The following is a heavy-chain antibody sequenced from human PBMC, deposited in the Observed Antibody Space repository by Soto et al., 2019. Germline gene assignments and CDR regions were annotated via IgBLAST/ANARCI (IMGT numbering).Heavy chain of an antibody. J-gene: IGHJ3*02. CDR3: ARGAYDSSGYSSDAFDI. CDR1: GFTVSSNY. V-gene: IGHV3-66*01. CDR2: IYSGGST. D-gene: IGHD3-22*01. Sequence: GGSLRLSCAASGFTVSSNYMSWVRQAPGKGLEWVSVIYSGGSTYYADSVKGRFTISRDNSKNTLYLQMNSLRAEDTAVYYFARGAYDSSGYSSDAFDIWGQGTMVPVS.